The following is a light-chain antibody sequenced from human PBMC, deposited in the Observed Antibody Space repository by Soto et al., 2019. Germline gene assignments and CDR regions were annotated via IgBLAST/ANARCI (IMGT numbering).Light chain of an antibody. CDR1: QSVSSW. J-gene: IGKJ4*01. Sequence: DIQMTQAPSSVSASVGDRVTITCRASQSVSSWLAWYQQKPGKAPNLLIYAASNLQSGVPSRFSGSESVTDFTLTISSLQPEDFATYYCHQASSFPLTFGGGTTVEIK. CDR3: HQASSFPLT. V-gene: IGKV1-12*01. CDR2: AAS.